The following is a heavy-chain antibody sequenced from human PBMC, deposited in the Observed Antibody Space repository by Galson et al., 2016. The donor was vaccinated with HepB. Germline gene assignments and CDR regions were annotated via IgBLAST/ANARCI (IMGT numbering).Heavy chain of an antibody. CDR2: IHHSGGT. CDR3: ARRSTYGDYDY. Sequence: ATLSLTCAVSGCSLSENYWWGWIRQPPGRGLEWIGYIHHSGGTFYTPSHKSRVTMAVDTSKNQFSLKLSSVTAVETAMYYCARRSTYGDYDYWGQGILVTVSS. D-gene: IGHD4-17*01. V-gene: IGHV4-28*01. J-gene: IGHJ4*02. CDR1: GCSLSENYW.